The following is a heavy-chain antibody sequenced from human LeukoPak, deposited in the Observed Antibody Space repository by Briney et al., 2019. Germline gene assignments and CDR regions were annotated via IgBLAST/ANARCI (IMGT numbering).Heavy chain of an antibody. V-gene: IGHV5-51*01. CDR2: THPGDSDT. J-gene: IGHJ4*02. D-gene: IGHD4-17*01. Sequence: GESLKISCKGSGYSFTSYWIGWVRQLPGKGLEWMGITHPGDSDTIYSPSFQGQATMSANKSISTAYLQWSSLKASDTAMYYCARPSNGDFDYWGQGTLVTVSS. CDR1: GYSFTSYW. CDR3: ARPSNGDFDY.